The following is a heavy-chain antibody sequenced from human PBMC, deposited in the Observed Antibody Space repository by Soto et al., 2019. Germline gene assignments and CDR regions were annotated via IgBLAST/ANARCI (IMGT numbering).Heavy chain of an antibody. J-gene: IGHJ6*02. CDR3: ARDRVVVNYYYYYGMDV. D-gene: IGHD2-15*01. CDR1: GFTFSSYG. CDR2: IWYDGSNK. Sequence: GGSLRLSCAASGFTFSSYGMHWVRQAPGKGLEWVAVIWYDGSNKYYADSVKGRFTISRDNSKNTLYLQMNSLRAEDTAVYYCARDRVVVNYYYYYGMDVWGQGTTVTVSS. V-gene: IGHV3-33*01.